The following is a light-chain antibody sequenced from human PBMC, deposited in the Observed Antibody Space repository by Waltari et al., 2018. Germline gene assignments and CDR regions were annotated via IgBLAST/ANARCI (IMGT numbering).Light chain of an antibody. Sequence: QSVLTQPPSASGTPGQRVIISCSGTASNIGNNVVNWYQQPPGKAPKLFFYRNVFRPSGVPARFSGSKSGTSASLFIGGLQSEEEADYYCGTWDDSLNGRWVFGGGTKVTV. J-gene: IGLJ3*02. CDR2: RNV. V-gene: IGLV1-44*01. CDR3: GTWDDSLNGRWV. CDR1: ASNIGNNV.